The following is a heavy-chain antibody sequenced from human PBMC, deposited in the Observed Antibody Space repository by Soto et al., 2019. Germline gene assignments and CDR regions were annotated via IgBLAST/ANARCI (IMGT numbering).Heavy chain of an antibody. CDR2: IDPSDSYT. Sequence: GESLKISCKGSGYSFTSYWISWVRQMPGKGLEWMGRIDPSDSYTNYSPSFQGHVTISADKSISTAYLQWSSLKASDTTMYYCARQNYYDSSGYFSTDYYYYGMDVWGQGTTVTV. CDR3: ARQNYYDSSGYFSTDYYYYGMDV. D-gene: IGHD3-22*01. V-gene: IGHV5-10-1*01. J-gene: IGHJ6*02. CDR1: GYSFTSYW.